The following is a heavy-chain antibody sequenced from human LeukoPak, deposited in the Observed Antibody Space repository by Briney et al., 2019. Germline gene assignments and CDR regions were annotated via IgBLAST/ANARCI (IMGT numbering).Heavy chain of an antibody. Sequence: GGTLRLSCAASGFTFSSYSMNWVRQAPGKGLEWVSSISSSSSYIYYADSVKGRFTISRDNAKNSLYLQMNSLRAEDTAVYYCARGAASSTSCYRYWGQGTLVTVSS. CDR3: ARGAASSTSCYRY. V-gene: IGHV3-21*01. CDR1: GFTFSSYS. D-gene: IGHD2-2*02. J-gene: IGHJ4*02. CDR2: ISSSSSYI.